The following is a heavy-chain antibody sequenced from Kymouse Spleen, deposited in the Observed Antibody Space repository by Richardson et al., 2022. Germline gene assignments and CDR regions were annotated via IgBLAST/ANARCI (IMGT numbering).Heavy chain of an antibody. CDR2: ISSSSSYI. CDR1: GFTFSSYS. D-gene: IGHD1-7*01. J-gene: IGHJ6*02. CDR3: ARDQTGTRDYYYYYGMDV. V-gene: IGHV3-21*03. Sequence: EVQLVESGGGLVKPGGSLRLSCAASGFTFSSYSMNWVRQAPGKGLEWVSSISSSSSYIYYADSVKGRFTISRDNAKNSLYLQMNSLRAEDTAVYYCARDQTGTRDYYYYYGMDVWGQGTTVTVSS.